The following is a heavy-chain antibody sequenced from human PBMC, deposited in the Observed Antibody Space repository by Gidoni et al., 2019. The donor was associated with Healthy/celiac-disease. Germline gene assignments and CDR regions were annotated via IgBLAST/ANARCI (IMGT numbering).Heavy chain of an antibody. CDR3: TTDPGSFYDSSSDGDYGMDV. J-gene: IGHJ6*02. Sequence: EVQMVESGGGLVKPGGSLRLSCAASVFTFSNAWMSWVRRAPGKGMDWVGHIKSKTDGGTTDYAETVKGRFTISREDSKNTLYLQMNSLKTEDTAVYYCTTDPGSFYDSSSDGDYGMDVWGQGTTVTVSS. D-gene: IGHD3-22*01. CDR2: IKSKTDGGTT. V-gene: IGHV3-15*01. CDR1: VFTFSNAW.